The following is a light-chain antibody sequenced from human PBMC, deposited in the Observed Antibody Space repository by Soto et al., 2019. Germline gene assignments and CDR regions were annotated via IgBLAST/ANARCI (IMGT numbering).Light chain of an antibody. CDR3: QHYNETPLT. J-gene: IGKJ4*01. CDR1: QSIRSN. V-gene: IGKV3-15*01. Sequence: EILMTQSPAILSVSPGERATLSCRASQSIRSNLAWYQHKSGQAPRLLIFGAFTRATGIPARFSGSGSGTELTLTMSSLQSEDFAVYYCQHYNETPLTFGGGTKVEIK. CDR2: GAF.